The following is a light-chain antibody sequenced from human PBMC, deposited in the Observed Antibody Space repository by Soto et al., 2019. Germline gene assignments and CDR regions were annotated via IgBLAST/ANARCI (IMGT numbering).Light chain of an antibody. J-gene: IGLJ1*01. CDR3: SSYTSSRAL. CDR2: AVT. V-gene: IGLV2-14*01. CDR1: SSDVGGYNY. Sequence: QSALAQPASVSGSPGQSITISCTGTSSDVGGYNYVSWYQQHPGKAPKLMIYAVTDRPSGVSSRFSGSKSGNTASLTISGLQTEDEDDYYCSSYTSSRALFGTGTKLTVL.